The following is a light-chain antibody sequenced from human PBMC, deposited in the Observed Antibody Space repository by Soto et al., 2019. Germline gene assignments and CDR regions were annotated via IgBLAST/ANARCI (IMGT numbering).Light chain of an antibody. J-gene: IGLJ3*02. CDR3: TSYTTISTLA. CDR1: SSDVCGYNY. V-gene: IGLV2-14*01. Sequence: QSVLTQPASVSGSPGQSITISCTGTSSDVCGYNYVSWYQQHPGKVPKLMIYEVSYRPSGVSNRFSGSKSGNTASLTISGLQAEDEADYYCTSYTTISTLAFGGGTKVTVL. CDR2: EVS.